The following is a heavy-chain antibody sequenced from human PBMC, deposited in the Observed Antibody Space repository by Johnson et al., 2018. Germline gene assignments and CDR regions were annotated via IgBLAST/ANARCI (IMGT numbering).Heavy chain of an antibody. Sequence: VQLQESGGGLVKPGGSLRLSCEASGFTFSTSVMNWVRQAPGKGLECVPSISSSGSYTYYGDSLTGRFTISRENAKNSLFLQMNSVRGEDTAVYYCVRGGYNGNYWGVRDAFDIGGQGTMVTVSS. CDR2: ISSSGSYT. V-gene: IGHV3-21*04. D-gene: IGHD1-26*01. CDR1: GFTFSTSV. J-gene: IGHJ3*02. CDR3: VRGGYNGNYWGVRDAFDI.